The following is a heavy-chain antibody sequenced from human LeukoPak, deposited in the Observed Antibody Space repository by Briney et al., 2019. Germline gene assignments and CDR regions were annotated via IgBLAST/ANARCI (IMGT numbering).Heavy chain of an antibody. CDR2: IYYSGST. D-gene: IGHD2-15*01. J-gene: IGHJ4*02. CDR1: GGSISSSSYY. V-gene: IGHV4-39*01. Sequence: SETLSLTCTVSGGSISSSSYYWGWIRQPPGKGLEWIGSIYYSGSTYYNPSLKSRVTISVDTSKNQFSLRLSSVTAADTAVYYCARRSSFYSFDYWGQGTLVTVSS. CDR3: ARRSSFYSFDY.